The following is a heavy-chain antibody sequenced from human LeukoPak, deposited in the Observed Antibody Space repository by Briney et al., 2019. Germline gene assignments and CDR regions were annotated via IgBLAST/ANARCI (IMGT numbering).Heavy chain of an antibody. CDR3: ARDIRPNAFDI. J-gene: IGHJ3*02. CDR2: ISSSGTT. CDR1: GGSITSHSCF. Sequence: SETLSLTCSVSGGSITSHSCFWGWIRQPPGKGLEWIGSISSSGTTYYNPSLRSRVTISVDTSKNQFSLKLSSVTAADTAVYYCARDIRPNAFDIWGQGTMVTVSS. V-gene: IGHV4-39*07.